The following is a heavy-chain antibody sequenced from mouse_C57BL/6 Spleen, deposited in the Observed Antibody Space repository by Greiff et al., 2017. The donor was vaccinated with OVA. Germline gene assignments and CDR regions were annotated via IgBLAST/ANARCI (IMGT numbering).Heavy chain of an antibody. Sequence: EVNLVESGGGLVKPGGSLKLSCAASGFTFSDYGMHWVRQAPEKGLEWVAYISSGSSTIYYADTVKGRFTISRDNAKNTLFLQMTSLMSEDTAMYYCARLYDGYYNYAMDYWGQGTSVTVSS. CDR3: ARLYDGYYNYAMDY. CDR1: GFTFSDYG. J-gene: IGHJ4*01. D-gene: IGHD2-3*01. V-gene: IGHV5-17*01. CDR2: ISSGSSTI.